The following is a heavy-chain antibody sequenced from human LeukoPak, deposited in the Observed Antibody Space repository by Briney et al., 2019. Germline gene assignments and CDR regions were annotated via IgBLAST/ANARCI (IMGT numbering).Heavy chain of an antibody. J-gene: IGHJ4*02. CDR2: IRNRANSYIT. Sequence: SGGSLRLSCAASGFTFSDHHMDWVRQAPGGGLEWVGRIRNRANSYITKYAASVTGRFTISRDDSKNSMFLQMNSLRTEDTAVYYCTRLNYYDGSGYYPDYWGQGTLVTVSS. V-gene: IGHV3-72*01. D-gene: IGHD3-22*01. CDR1: GFTFSDHH. CDR3: TRLNYYDGSGYYPDY.